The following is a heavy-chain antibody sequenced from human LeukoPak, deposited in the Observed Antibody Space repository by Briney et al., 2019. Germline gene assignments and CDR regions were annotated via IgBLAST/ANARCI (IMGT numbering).Heavy chain of an antibody. V-gene: IGHV3-48*03. J-gene: IGHJ6*04. CDR2: ISSSGSTI. D-gene: IGHD3-10*02. CDR1: RFTFSSYE. CDR3: AELGITMIGGV. Sequence: GGSLRLSCAASRFTFSSYEMNWVRQAPGKGLEWVSYISSSGSTIYYADSVKGRFTISRDNAKNSLYLQLNSLRAEDTAVYYCAELGITMIGGVWGKGTTVTISS.